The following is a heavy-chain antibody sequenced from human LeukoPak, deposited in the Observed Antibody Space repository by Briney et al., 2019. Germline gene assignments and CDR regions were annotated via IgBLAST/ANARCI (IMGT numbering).Heavy chain of an antibody. CDR3: ATENGGVWGY. J-gene: IGHJ4*02. Sequence: GGSLRLSCAASGFTFSSYEMNWVRQAPGKGLEWVSYISSSGSGSTIYYAVSVKGRFTIYRDNAKNSLYLQMNSLRPEDTAVYYCATENGGVWGYWGQGTLVSVSS. D-gene: IGHD4-23*01. CDR1: GFTFSSYE. CDR2: ISSSGSGSTI. V-gene: IGHV3-48*03.